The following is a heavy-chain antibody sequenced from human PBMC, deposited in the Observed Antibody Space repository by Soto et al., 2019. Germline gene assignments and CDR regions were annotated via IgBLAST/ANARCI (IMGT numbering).Heavy chain of an antibody. CDR3: ARGGYCSGDSCYHEKDRDAFDI. Sequence: SETLSLTCAVYGGSFSGYYWSWIRQPPGKGLEWIGEINHSGSTNYNPSLKSRVTISVDTSKNQFSLKLSSVTAADTAVYYCARGGYCSGDSCYHEKDRDAFDIWGQGTMVTV. V-gene: IGHV4-34*01. J-gene: IGHJ3*02. D-gene: IGHD2-15*01. CDR2: INHSGST. CDR1: GGSFSGYY.